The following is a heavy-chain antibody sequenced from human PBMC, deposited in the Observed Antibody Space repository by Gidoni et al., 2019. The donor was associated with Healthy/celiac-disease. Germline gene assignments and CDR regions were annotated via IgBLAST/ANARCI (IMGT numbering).Heavy chain of an antibody. V-gene: IGHV3-11*01. Sequence: QVQLVESEGGLVKQGGSRRLPCEASGFTYSAYYMSWIRQAPGTGLEWVSYISSSGSTIYYADPVKGRFTNSRDNAKNSLYLQVDSLRAEAPAVYYCARDISYFDYCGQGTLVTVSS. CDR1: GFTYSAYY. CDR3: ARDISYFDY. J-gene: IGHJ4*02. CDR2: ISSSGSTI.